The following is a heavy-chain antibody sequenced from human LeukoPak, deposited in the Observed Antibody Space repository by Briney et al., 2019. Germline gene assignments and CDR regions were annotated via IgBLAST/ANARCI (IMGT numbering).Heavy chain of an antibody. CDR1: GGSISNYY. J-gene: IGHJ4*02. D-gene: IGHD6-13*01. V-gene: IGHV4-59*08. CDR3: AGHFSGAAAPLPFDY. Sequence: SETLSLTCTVSGGSISNYYWSWIPQPPGKGLEWLGYIYSSGHTNYNPALKSRDALPVPTSKTQSSLNLTSVTAADTAVYYCAGHFSGAAAPLPFDYWGEGTLVTVSS. CDR2: IYSSGHT.